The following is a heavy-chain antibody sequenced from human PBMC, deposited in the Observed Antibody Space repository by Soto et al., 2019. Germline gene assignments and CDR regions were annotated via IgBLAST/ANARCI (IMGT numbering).Heavy chain of an antibody. CDR2: INYRGTT. Sequence: QVQLQESGPGLVKPSQTLSLTCTVSGGSIIDGQTYLNWIRQHPERGLAWMGYINYRGTTNYSPALKSRLLISVDTSKNQFSLTLTSVTAADTAVYYCARDAPGVAPFWGQGTLVTVSS. CDR3: ARDAPGVAPF. J-gene: IGHJ4*02. D-gene: IGHD2-15*01. CDR1: GGSIIDGQTY. V-gene: IGHV4-31*03.